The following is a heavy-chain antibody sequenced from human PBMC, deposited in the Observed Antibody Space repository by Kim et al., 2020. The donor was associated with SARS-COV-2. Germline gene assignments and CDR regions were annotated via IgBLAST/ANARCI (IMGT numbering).Heavy chain of an antibody. V-gene: IGHV1-69*13. D-gene: IGHD6-6*01. Sequence: SVKVSCKASGGTFSSYAISWVRQAPGQGLEWMGGIIPIFGTANYAQKFQGRVTITADESTSTAYMELSSLRSEDTAVYYCARDGGPSIAARRPGQNLYYFDYWGQGTLVTVSS. J-gene: IGHJ4*02. CDR1: GGTFSSYA. CDR3: ARDGGPSIAARRPGQNLYYFDY. CDR2: IIPIFGTA.